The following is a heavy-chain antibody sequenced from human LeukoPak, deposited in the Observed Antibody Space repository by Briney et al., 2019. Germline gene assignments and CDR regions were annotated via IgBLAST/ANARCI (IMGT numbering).Heavy chain of an antibody. CDR2: ISGSGGST. Sequence: PGGSLRLSCAASGFTFSSYAMSWVRQAPGKGLEWVSAISGSGGSTYYADSVKGRFTISRDNSKNTLYLQMNSLRAEDTAVYYCAKTSQHYYDSSGYSYYYYGMDVWGQGTTVTVSS. V-gene: IGHV3-23*01. CDR3: AKTSQHYYDSSGYSYYYYGMDV. CDR1: GFTFSSYA. D-gene: IGHD3-22*01. J-gene: IGHJ6*02.